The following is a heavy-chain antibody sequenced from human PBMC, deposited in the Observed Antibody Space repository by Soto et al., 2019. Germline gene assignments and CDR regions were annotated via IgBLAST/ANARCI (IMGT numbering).Heavy chain of an antibody. CDR1: GGSISSSSYY. J-gene: IGHJ4*02. D-gene: IGHD3-3*01. V-gene: IGHV4-39*01. Sequence: SETLSLTCTVSGGSISSSSYYWGWIRQPPGKGLEWIGSIYYSGSTYYNPSLKSRFTISVDTSKNQFSLKLSSVTAADTAVYYCARRYYDFWSGYYPRYYFDYWGQGTLVTVSS. CDR3: ARRYYDFWSGYYPRYYFDY. CDR2: IYYSGST.